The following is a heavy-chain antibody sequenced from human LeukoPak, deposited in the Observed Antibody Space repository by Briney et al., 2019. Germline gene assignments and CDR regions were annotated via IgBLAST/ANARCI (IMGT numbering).Heavy chain of an antibody. CDR1: GYTFTSYG. J-gene: IGHJ4*02. CDR3: ARGDGLDIVGVTFDY. CDR2: ISAYNGNT. D-gene: IGHD1-26*01. Sequence: GASVKVSCKASGYTFTSYGISWVRQAPGQGLEWMGWISAYNGNTNYAQKLQGRVTMTTDTSTSTAYMELRSLRSDDTAVYYCARGDGLDIVGVTFDYWGQGTLVTVSS. V-gene: IGHV1-18*01.